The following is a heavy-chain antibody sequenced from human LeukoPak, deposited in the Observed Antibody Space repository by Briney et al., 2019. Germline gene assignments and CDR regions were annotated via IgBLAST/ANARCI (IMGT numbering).Heavy chain of an antibody. Sequence: SGPTLVNPTQTLTLTCTFSGFSLSTSGVGVGWIRQPPGKALEWLALIYWNDDKRYSPSLKSRLTITKDTSKNQVVLTMTNMDPVDTATYYCAHPRGDYYDSSGYYRWFDPWGQGTLVTVSS. CDR1: GFSLSTSGVG. J-gene: IGHJ5*02. CDR2: IYWNDDK. CDR3: AHPRGDYYDSSGYYRWFDP. D-gene: IGHD3-22*01. V-gene: IGHV2-5*01.